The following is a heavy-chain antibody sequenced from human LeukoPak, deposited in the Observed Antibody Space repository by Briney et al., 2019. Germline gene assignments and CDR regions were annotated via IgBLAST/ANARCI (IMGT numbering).Heavy chain of an antibody. CDR3: ARDLSNYYDSSGYDNWFDP. V-gene: IGHV3-30*01. CDR1: GFTFSSYA. Sequence: GGSLRFSCAASGFTFSSYAMHWVRQAPGKGLEWVAVISYDGSSKYYADSVKGRFTISRDNSKNTLYLQMNSLRAEDTAVYYCARDLSNYYDSSGYDNWFDPWGQGTLVTVSS. CDR2: ISYDGSSK. D-gene: IGHD3-22*01. J-gene: IGHJ5*02.